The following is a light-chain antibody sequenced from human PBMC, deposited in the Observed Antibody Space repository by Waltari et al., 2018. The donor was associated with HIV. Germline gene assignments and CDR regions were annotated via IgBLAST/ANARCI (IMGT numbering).Light chain of an antibody. V-gene: IGLV2-14*03. Sequence: QSALTQPAPVSGSPGPSITIPSSGPSSDVGGYHSASWYQQRPGKAPKLIIYDVNSRPSGLSDRFSGSKSGNTASLTISGLQVEDEADYYCSSYTTTYTYVFGSGTKVTVL. CDR2: DVN. J-gene: IGLJ1*01. CDR1: SSDVGGYHS. CDR3: SSYTTTYTYV.